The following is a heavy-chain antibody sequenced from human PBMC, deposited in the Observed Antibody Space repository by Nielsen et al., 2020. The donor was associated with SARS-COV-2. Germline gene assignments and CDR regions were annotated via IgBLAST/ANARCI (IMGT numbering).Heavy chain of an antibody. CDR2: TFNSGNT. CDR3: AREEYGFGLDV. V-gene: IGHV4-30-4*01. Sequence: SETLSLTCTVSRGSISSGDYYWSWIRQPPGKGLEWIGYTFNSGNTYYNPSLRSRVTMSLDTPKNQFSLILTSVTAADTAVYYCAREEYGFGLDVWGQGTTVRVSS. CDR1: RGSISSGDYY. J-gene: IGHJ6*02. D-gene: IGHD2-2*01.